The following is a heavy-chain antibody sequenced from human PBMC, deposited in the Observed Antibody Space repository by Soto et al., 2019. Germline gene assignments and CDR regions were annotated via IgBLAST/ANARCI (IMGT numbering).Heavy chain of an antibody. CDR2: LNSDGGDT. CDR1: RFTFSSYW. CDR3: ARDRRGFDY. V-gene: IGHV3-74*01. J-gene: IGHJ4*02. Sequence: EVQLVESGGGLVQPGGSLRLCCTASRFTFSSYWMHWVRQVPGKGLVWVSRLNSDGGDTIYADSVKGRFTISRDNAKKMLYLQMNSLGGEDSALYYCARDRRGFDYWGQGTLVTVSS.